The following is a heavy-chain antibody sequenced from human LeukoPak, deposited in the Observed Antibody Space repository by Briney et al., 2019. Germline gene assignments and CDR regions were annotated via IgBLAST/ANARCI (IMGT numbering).Heavy chain of an antibody. Sequence: PGGSLRLSCAASGFTFDDYAMHWVRQAPGKGLEWVSGISWNSGSIAYADSVKGRFTISRDNAKNSLYLQMNSLRAEDTALYYCAKDISTTGTNGFDYWGQGTLVTVSS. CDR3: AKDISTTGTNGFDY. J-gene: IGHJ4*02. CDR1: GFTFDDYA. CDR2: ISWNSGSI. D-gene: IGHD1-1*01. V-gene: IGHV3-9*01.